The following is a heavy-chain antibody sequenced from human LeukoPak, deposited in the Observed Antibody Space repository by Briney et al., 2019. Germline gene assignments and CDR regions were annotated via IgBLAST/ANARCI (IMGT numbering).Heavy chain of an antibody. CDR3: AKYYDFWSGYLPFDY. CDR1: GFTFSSFW. V-gene: IGHV3-7*01. Sequence: GGSLRLSCAASGFTFSSFWMSWVRQAAGKGLEWVANIKRDGSEKYYVASVKGRFTVSRDNAENSLYLQMNSLRAEDTAMYYCAKYYDFWSGYLPFDYWGQGTLVTVSS. D-gene: IGHD3-3*01. CDR2: IKRDGSEK. J-gene: IGHJ4*02.